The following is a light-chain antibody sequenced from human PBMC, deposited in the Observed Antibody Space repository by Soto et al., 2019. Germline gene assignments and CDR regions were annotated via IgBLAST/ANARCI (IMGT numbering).Light chain of an antibody. Sequence: QSVLTQPASVSGSPGQSITISCTGTSXDVGSYKFVSWYQQHPGKAPKLLIYEGSKGPSGVSNRFSGSKSGNTASLTISGLQAEDEADYYCCSYAGSGTYVFETGTKVTVL. CDR2: EGS. CDR1: SXDVGSYKF. J-gene: IGLJ1*01. CDR3: CSYAGSGTYV. V-gene: IGLV2-23*01.